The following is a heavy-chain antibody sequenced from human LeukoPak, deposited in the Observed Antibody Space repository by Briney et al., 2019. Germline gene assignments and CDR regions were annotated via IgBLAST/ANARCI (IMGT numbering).Heavy chain of an antibody. J-gene: IGHJ2*01. Sequence: GGSLRLSCATSGFPFRAYDMHWVRQAPGKGLEWVSAFGSAGDTYYPGAVKGRFTISRDYAKNSLYLQMNSLRAGDTAVYYCVRGALPGDNWYFDLWGRGTLVTVSS. V-gene: IGHV3-13*01. CDR2: FGSAGDT. CDR1: GFPFRAYD. CDR3: VRGALPGDNWYFDL.